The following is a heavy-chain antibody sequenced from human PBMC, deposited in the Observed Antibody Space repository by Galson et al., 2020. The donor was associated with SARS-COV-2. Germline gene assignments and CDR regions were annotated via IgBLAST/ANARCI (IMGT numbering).Heavy chain of an antibody. Sequence: GGSLRLSCSASGFTFSSYGMPWVRQAPGKGLEWVSVIWYDGSNKYYVDSVKGRFTISRDNSKNTLYLQMNSLRAEDTAVYYCAKAPGVGGTYFDYWGQGTLVTVSS. D-gene: IGHD1-26*01. CDR1: GFTFSSYG. CDR2: IWYDGSNK. V-gene: IGHV3-33*06. J-gene: IGHJ4*02. CDR3: AKAPGVGGTYFDY.